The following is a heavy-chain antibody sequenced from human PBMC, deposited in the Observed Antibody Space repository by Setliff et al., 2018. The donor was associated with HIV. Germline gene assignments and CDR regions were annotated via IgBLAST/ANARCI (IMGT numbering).Heavy chain of an antibody. CDR2: ISHSGNT. J-gene: IGHJ6*02. CDR3: ARSTVGAGASFPWGMDV. V-gene: IGHV4-59*11. CDR1: GDSINTHY. Sequence: KPSETLSLTCTVSGDSINTHYWSWIRQPPGEGLEWIGCISHSGNTNFNPSLNSRVTISLDTSKNQFSLRLTSLTAADTAIYYCARSTVGAGASFPWGMDVWGQGTTVTVSS. D-gene: IGHD1-26*01.